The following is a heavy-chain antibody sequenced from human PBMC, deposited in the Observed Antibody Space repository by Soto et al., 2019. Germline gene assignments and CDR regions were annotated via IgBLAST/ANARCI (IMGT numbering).Heavy chain of an antibody. CDR3: ARLSIAVAGTSGYYYGMDV. V-gene: IGHV4-4*02. CDR2: IYHSGST. J-gene: IGHJ6*02. D-gene: IGHD6-19*01. CDR1: GCSISSSNW. Sequence: AETLVLTGAGSGCSISSSNWWSWVRQPPGKGLEWIGEIYHSGSTNYNPSLKSRVTISVDKSKNQFSLKLSSVTAADTAVYYCARLSIAVAGTSGYYYGMDVWGQGTTVTVS.